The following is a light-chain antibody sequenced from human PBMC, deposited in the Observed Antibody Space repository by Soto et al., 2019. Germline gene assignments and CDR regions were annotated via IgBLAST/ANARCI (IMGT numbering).Light chain of an antibody. Sequence: QSALTQPASVSGSPGQSITFSCTGTSGDIGAYNYVSWYQQHPGKAPKLIIYDVGNRPSGVSSRFSGSKSGNTASLTISGLQSEDEADYYCRSYTSTSTRVFGTGTKLTVL. J-gene: IGLJ1*01. CDR3: RSYTSTSTRV. CDR2: DVG. V-gene: IGLV2-14*03. CDR1: SGDIGAYNY.